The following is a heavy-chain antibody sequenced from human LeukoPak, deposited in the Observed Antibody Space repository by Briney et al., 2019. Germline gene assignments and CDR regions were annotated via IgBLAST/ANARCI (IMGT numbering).Heavy chain of an antibody. CDR3: ARTGLGNSGIWFDP. J-gene: IGHJ5*02. CDR1: TGSFSGYY. V-gene: IGHV4-34*01. D-gene: IGHD4-23*01. CDR2: INHSGST. Sequence: SETLSLTCAVYTGSFSGYYWSWIRQPPEKGLEWIGEINHSGSTNYNPSLKSRVTISVDTSKNQFSLKLSSVTAADTAVYYCARTGLGNSGIWFDPWGQGTLVTVSS.